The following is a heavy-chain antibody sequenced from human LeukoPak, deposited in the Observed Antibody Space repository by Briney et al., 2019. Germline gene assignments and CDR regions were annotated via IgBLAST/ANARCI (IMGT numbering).Heavy chain of an antibody. CDR1: GFTFSNYA. D-gene: IGHD6-19*01. CDR3: AKGLAQWLVPGGLY. CDR2: ISGSGGGT. V-gene: IGHV3-23*01. J-gene: IGHJ4*02. Sequence: PGGSLRLSCAASGFTFSNYAMSWVRQAPGKGLEWVSAISGSGGGTYNADSVKGRFTISRDNPKNTLYLQMNSLRAEDTAVYYCAKGLAQWLVPGGLYWGQGTLVTVSS.